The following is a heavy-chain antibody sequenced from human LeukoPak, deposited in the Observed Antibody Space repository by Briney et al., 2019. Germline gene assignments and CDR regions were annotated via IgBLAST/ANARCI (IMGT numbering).Heavy chain of an antibody. J-gene: IGHJ5*02. CDR2: ISSSSSYI. D-gene: IGHD1-14*01. V-gene: IGHV3-21*01. Sequence: GGSLRLSCAASGFTFSSYSMNWVRQAPGKGLEWVSSISSSSSYIYYADSVKGRFTISRDNATNSLYLQMNSLRAEDTAVYYCASLNRDNWFDPWGQGTLVTVSS. CDR1: GFTFSSYS. CDR3: ASLNRDNWFDP.